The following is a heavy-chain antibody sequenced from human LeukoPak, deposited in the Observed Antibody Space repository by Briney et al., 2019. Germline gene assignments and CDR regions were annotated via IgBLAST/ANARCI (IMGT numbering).Heavy chain of an antibody. D-gene: IGHD1-26*01. CDR1: GFTFSNFW. CDR3: AREIVGAREFDY. V-gene: IGHV3-7*01. J-gene: IGHJ4*02. CDR2: IKQDETEK. Sequence: GGSLRLSCTASGFTFSNFWMGWVRQAPGKGLEWVANIKQDETEKFYLGSVKGRFTISRDNAKNSLYLQMNSLRAEDTAVYYCAREIVGAREFDYWGQGTLVTVSS.